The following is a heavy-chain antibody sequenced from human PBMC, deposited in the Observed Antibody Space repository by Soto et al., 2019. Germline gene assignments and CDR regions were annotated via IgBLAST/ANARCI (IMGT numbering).Heavy chain of an antibody. V-gene: IGHV4-59*01. CDR2: IYYSGST. J-gene: IGHJ5*02. CDR1: GGSISSYY. D-gene: IGHD1-7*01. CDR3: ARAAPDNWNYVSWFDP. Sequence: SETLSLTCTVSGGSISSYYWSWIRQPPGKGLEWIGYIYYSGSTNYNPSLKSRVTISVDTSKNQFSLKLSSVTAADTAVYYCARAAPDNWNYVSWFDPWGQGTLVTVSS.